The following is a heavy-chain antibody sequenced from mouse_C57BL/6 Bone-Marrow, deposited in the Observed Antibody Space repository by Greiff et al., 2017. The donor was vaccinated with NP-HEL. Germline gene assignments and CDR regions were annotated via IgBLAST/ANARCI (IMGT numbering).Heavy chain of an antibody. CDR1: GYTFTSYG. V-gene: IGHV1-81*01. CDR2: IYPRSGNT. Sequence: LQESGAELARPGASVKLSCKASGYTFTSYGISWVKQRTGQGLEWIGEIYPRSGNTYYNEKFKGKATLTADKSSSTAYMELRSLTSEDSAVYFCAKEKSYDYDGFAYWGQGTLVTVSA. CDR3: AKEKSYDYDGFAY. J-gene: IGHJ3*01. D-gene: IGHD2-4*01.